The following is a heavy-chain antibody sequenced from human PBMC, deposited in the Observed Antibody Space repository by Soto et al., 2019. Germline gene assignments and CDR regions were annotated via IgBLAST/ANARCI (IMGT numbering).Heavy chain of an antibody. V-gene: IGHV1-69*13. CDR1: GGTFSSDA. CDR3: AKGPGGSDFWSAHYGMDV. Sequence: ASLKVSCKASGGTFSSDAISWVRQAPGQGLEWMGGIIPIFGTANYAQKFQGRVTITADESTSTAYMELNSLRAEDTAVYYCAKGPGGSDFWSAHYGMDVWGQGTTVTVSS. CDR2: IIPIFGTA. D-gene: IGHD3-3*01. J-gene: IGHJ6*02.